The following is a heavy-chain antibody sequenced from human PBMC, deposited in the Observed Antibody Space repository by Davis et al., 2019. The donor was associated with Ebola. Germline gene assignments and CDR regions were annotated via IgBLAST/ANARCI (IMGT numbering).Heavy chain of an antibody. Sequence: PGGSLRLSCEASGFDVSSYYMNWVRQAPGKGMEWVSVIYSGGDTYYTDSVKGRFTISRDNSKESLYLQINSLRSEDTALYFCARGPMPSWYADYYKYGMDVWGQGTTVTASS. D-gene: IGHD6-13*01. V-gene: IGHV3-53*05. J-gene: IGHJ6*02. CDR2: IYSGGDT. CDR1: GFDVSSYY. CDR3: ARGPMPSWYADYYKYGMDV.